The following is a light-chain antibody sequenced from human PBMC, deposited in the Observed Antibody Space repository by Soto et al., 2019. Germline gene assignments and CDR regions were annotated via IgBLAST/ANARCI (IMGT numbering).Light chain of an antibody. Sequence: QAVVTQEPSLTVSPGGTVTLTCASSTGAVTSDNYPNWFQLKPGQAPKSVIYSTTNKHSWTPARFSGSLLGSKAALTLSGVQPEDEAEYYCLLYYGGVYVFGSGTKVTVL. CDR1: TGAVTSDNY. CDR2: STT. J-gene: IGLJ1*01. CDR3: LLYYGGVYV. V-gene: IGLV7-43*01.